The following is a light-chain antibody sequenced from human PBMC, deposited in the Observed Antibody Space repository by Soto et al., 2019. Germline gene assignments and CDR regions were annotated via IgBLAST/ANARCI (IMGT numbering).Light chain of an antibody. V-gene: IGKV1-33*01. Sequence: DIQMTQSPCSLSTSVGDSVAITCQASQDIRNNLNWYQQKQGKAPKPLIYDASNLETGVPSRFSGSGSGTDFTLTISSLQPEDVATYFCQQFDQLPRTFGQGTKLEIK. CDR2: DAS. J-gene: IGKJ2*01. CDR3: QQFDQLPRT. CDR1: QDIRNN.